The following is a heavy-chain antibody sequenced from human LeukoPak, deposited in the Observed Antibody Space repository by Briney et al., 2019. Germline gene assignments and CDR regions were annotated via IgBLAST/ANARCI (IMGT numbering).Heavy chain of an antibody. J-gene: IGHJ4*02. CDR2: ISSTSTYM. CDR3: ARTGAGGPAGSYFDY. CDR1: GFTFSSYS. Sequence: GGSLRLSCAASGFTFSSYSMNWVRQAPGKGLEWVSFISSTSTYMYYADSVRGRFTISRDNAKNSLSLQMNSLRAEDTAVYYCARTGAGGPAGSYFDYWGQGTLVTVSS. D-gene: IGHD1-14*01. V-gene: IGHV3-21*04.